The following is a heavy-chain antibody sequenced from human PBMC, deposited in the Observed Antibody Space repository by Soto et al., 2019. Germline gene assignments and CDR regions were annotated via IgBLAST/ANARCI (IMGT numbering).Heavy chain of an antibody. CDR1: WDSVSSNTAA. V-gene: IGHV6-1*01. Sequence: SQTLSLTCAISWDSVSSNTAAWNWIRSSPSRGLEWLGRTYYRSNWRHDYAVSVKSRINVNPDTFKNHFSLQLNSVTHDDTAVYYCARGVAGSGFDLWGQGTLVTVSS. D-gene: IGHD6-19*01. J-gene: IGHJ4*02. CDR2: TYYRSNWRH. CDR3: ARGVAGSGFDL.